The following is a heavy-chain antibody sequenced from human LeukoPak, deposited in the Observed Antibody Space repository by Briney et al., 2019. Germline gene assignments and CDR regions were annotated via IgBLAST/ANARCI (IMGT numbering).Heavy chain of an antibody. CDR2: IYPGGST. CDR1: GISVSVSY. V-gene: IGHV3-66*01. D-gene: IGHD3-10*01. CDR3: ARDREGLGSYFDH. Sequence: GGSLTLSCAASGISVSVSYMRWVRQAPGQGLEWVSVIYPGGSTFYAGSVKGRFTISRDNSKNTVYLHMNSLRAEDTAVYYCARDREGLGSYFDHWGQGTLVTVSS. J-gene: IGHJ5*02.